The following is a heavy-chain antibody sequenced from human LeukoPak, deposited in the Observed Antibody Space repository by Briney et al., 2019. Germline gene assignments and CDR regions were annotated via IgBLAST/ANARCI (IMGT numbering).Heavy chain of an antibody. Sequence: SETLSLTCTVSGVYISSYYWSWIRQPPGKGLEWIGYVYCSGSTNYNPSLKSRVTISVDTSKNQFSLKLSSVTAADTAVYYCARDRTGGSYNWGQGTLVTVSS. CDR3: ARDRTGGSYN. J-gene: IGHJ4*02. V-gene: IGHV4-59*01. CDR2: VYCSGST. D-gene: IGHD1-1*01. CDR1: GVYISSYY.